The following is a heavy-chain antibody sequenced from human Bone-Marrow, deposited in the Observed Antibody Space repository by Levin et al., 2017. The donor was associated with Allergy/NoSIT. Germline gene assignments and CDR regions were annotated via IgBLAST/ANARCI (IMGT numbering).Heavy chain of an antibody. Sequence: RASVKVSCAASGFTFSSYAMGWVRQTPERGLEWVSSITDSSSSAYYADSVKGRFTISRDNSKNTLYLQMNSLRAEDTAVYYCAKGYGGARWGHGDYWGQGTLVTVSS. CDR3: AKGYGGARWGHGDY. D-gene: IGHD4-23*01. CDR2: ITDSSSSA. J-gene: IGHJ4*02. V-gene: IGHV3-23*01. CDR1: GFTFSSYA.